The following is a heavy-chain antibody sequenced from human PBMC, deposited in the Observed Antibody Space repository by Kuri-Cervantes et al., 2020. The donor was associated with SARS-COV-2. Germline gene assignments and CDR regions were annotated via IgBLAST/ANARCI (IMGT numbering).Heavy chain of an antibody. CDR3: ARDSGMIVVVIGAFDI. CDR2: TSYDGSTK. V-gene: IGHV3-30-3*01. J-gene: IGHJ3*02. CDR1: GFTFNNYA. D-gene: IGHD3-22*01. Sequence: GGSLRLSCAASGFTFNNYAMHWVRQTPGEGLEWVAITSYDGSTKYYADSVKGRFTISRDNSKNTLYLQMNSLRAEDTAVYYCARDSGMIVVVIGAFDIWGQGTMVTVSS.